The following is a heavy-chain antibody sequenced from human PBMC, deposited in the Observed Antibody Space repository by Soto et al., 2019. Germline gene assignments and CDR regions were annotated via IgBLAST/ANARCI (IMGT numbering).Heavy chain of an antibody. J-gene: IGHJ4*02. D-gene: IGHD1-26*01. CDR2: IYASGSP. CDR3: ARGVGSSPPRY. V-gene: IGHV4-59*01. CDR1: GGSISVYY. Sequence: PSETLSLTCTISGGSISVYYWSWVRQPPGHELERIGYIYASGSPYYNPSLRSRVTISADTSKNQISLKLTSPTAADTAVYYCARGVGSSPPRYWGRGTLVTVSS.